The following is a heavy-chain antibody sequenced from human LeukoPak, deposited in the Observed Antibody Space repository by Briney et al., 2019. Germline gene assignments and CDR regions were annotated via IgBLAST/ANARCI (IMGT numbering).Heavy chain of an antibody. Sequence: SETLSLTGAVYGGSFSGYYWSWIRQPPGKGLEWIGEINHSGSTNYNPSLKSRVTISVDTSKNQFSLKLSSVTAADTAVYYCARGRDSSSWYRNWFDPWGQGTLVTVSS. CDR3: ARGRDSSSWYRNWFDP. D-gene: IGHD6-13*01. CDR1: GGSFSGYY. J-gene: IGHJ5*02. V-gene: IGHV4-34*01. CDR2: INHSGST.